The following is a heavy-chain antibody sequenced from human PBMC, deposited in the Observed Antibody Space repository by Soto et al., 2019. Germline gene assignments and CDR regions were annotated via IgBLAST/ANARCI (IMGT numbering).Heavy chain of an antibody. J-gene: IGHJ4*02. Sequence: PGASLRLSCAASGFTFSSYGMHWVRQAPGKGLEWVAVISYDGSNKYYADSVKGRFTISRDNSKNTLYLQMNSLRAEDTAVYYCAKPRARAVAGGGYFDYWGQGTLVTVSS. V-gene: IGHV3-30*18. CDR1: GFTFSSYG. CDR3: AKPRARAVAGGGYFDY. D-gene: IGHD6-19*01. CDR2: ISYDGSNK.